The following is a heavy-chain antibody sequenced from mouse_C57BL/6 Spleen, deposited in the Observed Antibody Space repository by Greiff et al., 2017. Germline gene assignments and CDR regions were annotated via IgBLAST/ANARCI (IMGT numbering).Heavy chain of an antibody. CDR2: INPSTGGT. V-gene: IGHV1-42*01. CDR1: GYSFTGYY. Sequence: EVQLQESGPELVKPGASVKISCKASGYSFTGYYMNWVKQSPEKSLEWIGEINPSTGGTTYNQKFKAKATLTVDKSSSTAYMQLKSLTSEDSAVYYCARNYGSFSYAMDYWGQGTSVTVSS. J-gene: IGHJ4*01. D-gene: IGHD1-1*01. CDR3: ARNYGSFSYAMDY.